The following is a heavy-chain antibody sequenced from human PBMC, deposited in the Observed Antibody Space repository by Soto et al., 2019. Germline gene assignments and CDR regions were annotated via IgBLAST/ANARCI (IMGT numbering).Heavy chain of an antibody. V-gene: IGHV1-69*12. CDR2: IMPVFRRP. J-gene: IGHJ6*02. Sequence: QVQLVQSGAEVKKPGSSVKVSCKASGGTFRTSAISWVRQAPGQGLEWVGGIMPVFRRPKYAQNFQGRVTISEEESTSTAYMELSSLRSDDTAVYYCARDKDRPQLGGNYYYILDVWGQGTAVTVSS. CDR3: ARDKDRPQLGGNYYYILDV. CDR1: GGTFRTSA. D-gene: IGHD3-3*02.